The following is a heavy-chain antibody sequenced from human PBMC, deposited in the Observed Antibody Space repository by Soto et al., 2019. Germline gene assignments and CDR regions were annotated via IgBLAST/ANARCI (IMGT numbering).Heavy chain of an antibody. CDR2: IIHSEST. CDR1: GGSFSAYY. CDR3: GRVVEGATRHTDLDS. D-gene: IGHD2-21*01. J-gene: IGHJ5*01. Sequence: SETLSLTCAVYGGSFSAYYWSWVRQPPGKGLEWIGEIIHSESTKYNPSLKSRVTISVDTSKNQFSLRMRSLTAADTAVYYCGRVVEGATRHTDLDSWGQGTLVTVSS. V-gene: IGHV4-34*12.